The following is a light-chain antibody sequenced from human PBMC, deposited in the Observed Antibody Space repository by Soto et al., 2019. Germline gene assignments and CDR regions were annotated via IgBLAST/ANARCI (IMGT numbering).Light chain of an antibody. V-gene: IGLV2-8*01. CDR1: SSDVGATDY. CDR3: ISHTGVSNV. CDR2: EVK. Sequence: QSALTQPPSASGSPGQSVAISCTGTSSDVGATDYVSWYQQHSGKAPKLLLYEVKKRPSGVPDRVSGSKSGKTASLTVSALQADDGAYYYCISHTGVSNVLGTGTKLTVL. J-gene: IGLJ1*01.